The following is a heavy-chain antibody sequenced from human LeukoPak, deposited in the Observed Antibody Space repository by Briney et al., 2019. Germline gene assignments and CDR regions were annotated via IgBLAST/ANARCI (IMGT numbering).Heavy chain of an antibody. CDR2: ISSSSSYI. J-gene: IGHJ4*02. Sequence: GGSLRLSCAASGFTFSSYSMNWVRQAPGKGLEWVSSISSSSSYIYYADSVKGRFTISRDNAKNSLYLQMNSLRAEDTAVYYCARDFSAGCFYFDYWGQGTLVTVSS. CDR1: GFTFSSYS. D-gene: IGHD3-9*01. V-gene: IGHV3-21*01. CDR3: ARDFSAGCFYFDY.